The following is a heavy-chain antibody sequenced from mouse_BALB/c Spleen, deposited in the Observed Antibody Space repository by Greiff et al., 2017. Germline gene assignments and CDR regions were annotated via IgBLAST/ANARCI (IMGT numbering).Heavy chain of an antibody. J-gene: IGHJ2*01. CDR2: INSNGGST. CDR1: GFTFSSYG. Sequence: EVQLVESGGGLVQPGGSLKLSCAASGFTFSSYGMSWVHQTPDKRLELVATINSNGGSTYYPDSVKGRFTISRDNAKNTLYLQMSSLKSEDTAMYYCARGNYGYFDYWGQGTTLTVSS. CDR3: ARGNYGYFDY. D-gene: IGHD2-1*01. V-gene: IGHV5-6-3*01.